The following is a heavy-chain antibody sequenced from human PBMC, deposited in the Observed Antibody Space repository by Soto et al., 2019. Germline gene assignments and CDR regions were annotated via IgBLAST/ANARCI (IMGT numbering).Heavy chain of an antibody. J-gene: IGHJ5*02. CDR2: IYYSGST. CDR3: AREYRGGLEWLAPYNWFDP. Sequence: QVQLQESGPGLVKPSQTLSLTCTVSGGSISSGGYYWSWIRQHPGKGLDWIGYIYYSGSTYYNPSLNSRVTISVDTSKNQFSLKLSSVAAADTAVYYCAREYRGGLEWLAPYNWFDPWGQGTLVTVSS. V-gene: IGHV4-31*03. D-gene: IGHD3-3*01. CDR1: GGSISSGGYY.